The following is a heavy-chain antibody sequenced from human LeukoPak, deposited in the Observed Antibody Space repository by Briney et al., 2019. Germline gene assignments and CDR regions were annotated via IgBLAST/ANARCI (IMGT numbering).Heavy chain of an antibody. V-gene: IGHV3-11*05. D-gene: IGHD4-23*01. Sequence: GGSLRLSCAASGFTFSDYYMNWIRQAPGKGLEWVSYISSSSTYTKYADSVKGRFTISRDNAKNSLYLQMNSLRAEDTAVYYCARDGYGGIGGAFDYWGQGTLVTVSS. CDR2: ISSSSTYT. J-gene: IGHJ4*02. CDR1: GFTFSDYY. CDR3: ARDGYGGIGGAFDY.